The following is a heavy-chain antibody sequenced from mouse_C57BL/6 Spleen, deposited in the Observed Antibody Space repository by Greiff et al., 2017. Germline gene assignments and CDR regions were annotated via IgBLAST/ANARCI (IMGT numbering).Heavy chain of an antibody. CDR2: INSDGGST. V-gene: IGHV5-2*01. CDR3: ARRGGNYGYWCFDV. CDR1: EYEFPSHD. J-gene: IGHJ1*03. D-gene: IGHD2-1*01. Sequence: EVQLQESGGGLVQPGESLKLSCESNEYEFPSHDMSWVRKTPEKRLELVAAINSDGGSTYYPDTMERRFIISRDNTKKTLYLQMSSLRSEDSALYYCARRGGNYGYWCFDVWGTGTTVTVSS.